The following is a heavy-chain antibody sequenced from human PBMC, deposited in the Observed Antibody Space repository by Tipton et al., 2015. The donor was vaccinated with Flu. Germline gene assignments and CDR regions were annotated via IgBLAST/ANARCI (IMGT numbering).Heavy chain of an antibody. V-gene: IGHV4-31*03. CDR1: GGSISSGGYY. D-gene: IGHD3-22*01. CDR3: AGSPIVVVWRSEYHNWFDP. Sequence: LVKPTQTLSLTCTVSGGSISSGGYYWSWIRQHPGKGLEWIGYIYYSGSTYYNPSLKSRVTISVDTSKNQFSLKLSSVTAADTAVYYCAGSPIVVVWRSEYHNWFDPWGQGTLVTVSS. CDR2: IYYSGST. J-gene: IGHJ5*02.